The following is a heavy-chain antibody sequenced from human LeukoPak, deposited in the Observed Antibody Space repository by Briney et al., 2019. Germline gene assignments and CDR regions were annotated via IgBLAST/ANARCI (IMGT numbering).Heavy chain of an antibody. D-gene: IGHD3-10*01. Sequence: PGRSLRLSCAASGFTFSSYGMHWVRQAPGKGLEWVAVISYDGSNKYYADSVKGRFTISRDNSKNTLYLQMNSLRAEDTAVYYCARDLHYYGSGSPIDYWGQGTLVTVSS. CDR1: GFTFSSYG. CDR2: ISYDGSNK. V-gene: IGHV3-30*03. CDR3: ARDLHYYGSGSPIDY. J-gene: IGHJ4*02.